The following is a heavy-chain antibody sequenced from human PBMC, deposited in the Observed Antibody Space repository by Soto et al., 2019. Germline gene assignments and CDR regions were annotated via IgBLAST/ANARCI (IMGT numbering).Heavy chain of an antibody. Sequence: PGGSLRLSCAASGFTVSSNYMSWVRQAPGKGLEWVSVIYSGGSTYYADSVKGRFTISRDNSKNTLYLQMNSLRAEDTAVYYCARDRRELLFGYYYYYGMDVWGQGTTVTVSS. D-gene: IGHD1-26*01. CDR3: ARDRRELLFGYYYYYGMDV. V-gene: IGHV3-53*01. CDR1: GFTVSSNY. CDR2: IYSGGST. J-gene: IGHJ6*02.